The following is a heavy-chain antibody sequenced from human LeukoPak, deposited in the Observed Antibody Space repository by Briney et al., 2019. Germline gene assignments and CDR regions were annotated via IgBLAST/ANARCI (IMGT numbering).Heavy chain of an antibody. J-gene: IGHJ4*02. CDR2: ISHNGGSK. CDR3: AKGEYGSGWPD. CDR1: GFTFSNYA. Sequence: TGGSLRLSCAASGFTFSNYAMNWVRQAPGKGLEWFSGISHNGGSKDYADSVKGRFTVSRDNSKNTLYLQMNSLRAEDTAIYYCAKGEYGSGWPDWGQGTLVTVSS. V-gene: IGHV3-23*01. D-gene: IGHD6-19*01.